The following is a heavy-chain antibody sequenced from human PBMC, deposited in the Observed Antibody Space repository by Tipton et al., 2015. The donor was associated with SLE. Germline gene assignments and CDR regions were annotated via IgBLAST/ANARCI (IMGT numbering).Heavy chain of an antibody. Sequence: SLRLSCAASGFTFSSYGMHWVRQAPGKGLEWVAVIRYDGSNKYYADSVKGRFTISRDNSKNTLYLQMNSLRAEDTAVYYCARVIRPGDIYFDYWGQGTLVTVSS. J-gene: IGHJ4*02. D-gene: IGHD3-9*01. CDR3: ARVIRPGDIYFDY. V-gene: IGHV3-33*01. CDR1: GFTFSSYG. CDR2: IRYDGSNK.